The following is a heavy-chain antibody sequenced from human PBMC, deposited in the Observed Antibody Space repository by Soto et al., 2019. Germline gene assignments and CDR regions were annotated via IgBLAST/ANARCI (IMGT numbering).Heavy chain of an antibody. CDR3: ARYTAFWSSTFDY. D-gene: IGHD5-18*01. Sequence: EVQLLESGGGLVQPGGSLRLSCEASGFTFSSYAMSWVRQAPGKGLEWVSAISGSGGSTYYADSVKGRFTISRDNSKNTLYLQMNSLRAEDTAVYYCARYTAFWSSTFDYWGQGNLVTVSS. CDR2: ISGSGGST. CDR1: GFTFSSYA. V-gene: IGHV3-23*01. J-gene: IGHJ4*02.